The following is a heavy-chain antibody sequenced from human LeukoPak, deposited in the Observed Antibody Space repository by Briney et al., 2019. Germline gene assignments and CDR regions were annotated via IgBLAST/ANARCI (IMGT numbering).Heavy chain of an antibody. Sequence: SVKVSCKASGGTFSSYAISWVRQAPGQGLEWMGGIIPIFGTANYAQKFQGRVTITADKSTSTAYMELSSLRSEDTAVYYCARSHYGSGSYDAFDIWGQGTMVTVSS. J-gene: IGHJ3*02. CDR1: GGTFSSYA. V-gene: IGHV1-69*06. CDR3: ARSHYGSGSYDAFDI. D-gene: IGHD3-10*01. CDR2: IIPIFGTA.